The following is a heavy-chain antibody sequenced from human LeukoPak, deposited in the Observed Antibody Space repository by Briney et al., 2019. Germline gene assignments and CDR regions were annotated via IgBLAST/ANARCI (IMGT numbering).Heavy chain of an antibody. CDR1: GGSFSGYY. Sequence: PSETLSLTCAVYGGSFSGYYWSWIRQPPGKGLEWIGEINHSGSTNYNPSLKSRVTISVDTSKNQFSLKLSSVTAADTAAYYSARVAQQLALGAFDIWGQGTMVTASS. CDR2: INHSGST. D-gene: IGHD6-13*01. V-gene: IGHV4-34*01. CDR3: ARVAQQLALGAFDI. J-gene: IGHJ3*02.